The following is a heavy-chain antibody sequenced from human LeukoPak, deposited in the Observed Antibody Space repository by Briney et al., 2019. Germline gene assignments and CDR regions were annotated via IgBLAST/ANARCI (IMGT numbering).Heavy chain of an antibody. V-gene: IGHV3-23*01. Sequence: PGGSLRLSCAASGFSFTTYAMSWVRQAPGKGLEWVSSITDSGDRTYYTDSVKGRFTVFRDNSWNTLSLQMNSLRGEDTARYYCARDPLPGYSGGWYYFDYWGQGALVTVSS. D-gene: IGHD6-19*01. CDR2: ITDSGDRT. J-gene: IGHJ4*02. CDR1: GFSFTTYA. CDR3: ARDPLPGYSGGWYYFDY.